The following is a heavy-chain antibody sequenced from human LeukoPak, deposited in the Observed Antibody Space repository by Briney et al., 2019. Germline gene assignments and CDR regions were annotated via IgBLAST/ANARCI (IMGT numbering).Heavy chain of an antibody. CDR1: GYTFTGYY. J-gene: IGHJ4*02. Sequence: GASVKVSCKASGYTFTGYYMHWVRQAPGQGLEWMGWINPNSGGTNYAQKFQGRVTMTRDTSISTAYMELSRLRSDDTAVYYCARAYTGHYIGGFDYWGQGTLVTVSS. CDR3: ARAYTGHYIGGFDY. D-gene: IGHD3-16*01. CDR2: INPNSGGT. V-gene: IGHV1-2*02.